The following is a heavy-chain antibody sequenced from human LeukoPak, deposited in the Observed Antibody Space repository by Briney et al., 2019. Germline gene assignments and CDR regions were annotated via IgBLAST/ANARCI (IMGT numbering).Heavy chain of an antibody. CDR2: INQDASVR. J-gene: IGHJ3*02. CDR3: ARAFSDVGDAFDM. CDR1: GFTFSSHW. Sequence: GGSLRLSCVASGFTFSSHWMHWVRQAPGKGLEWVSRINQDASVRDYAGSARGRFTISRDNAKNMLYLQMDSLRAEDTAAYYCARAFSDVGDAFDMWGQGTMVTASS. V-gene: IGHV3-74*01.